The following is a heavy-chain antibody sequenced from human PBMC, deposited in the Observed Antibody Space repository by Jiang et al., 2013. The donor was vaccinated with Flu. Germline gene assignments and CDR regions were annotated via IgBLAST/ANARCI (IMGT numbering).Heavy chain of an antibody. Sequence: SYWIGWVRQMPGKGLEWMGIIYPGDSDTRYSPSFQGQVTISADKSISTAYLQWSSLKASDTAMYYCARTIMVRGVMRFDYWGQGTLVTVSS. CDR1: SYW. V-gene: IGHV5-51*01. CDR3: ARTIMVRGVMRFDY. J-gene: IGHJ4*02. CDR2: IYPGDSDT. D-gene: IGHD3-10*01.